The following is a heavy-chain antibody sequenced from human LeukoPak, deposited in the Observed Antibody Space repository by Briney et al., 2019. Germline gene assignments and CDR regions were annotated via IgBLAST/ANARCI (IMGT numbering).Heavy chain of an antibody. CDR1: GFTFNNYA. CDR3: ATDRNSGKYYDY. D-gene: IGHD1-26*01. Sequence: PGGSLRLSCAASGFTFNNYAMHWVRQAPGKGLEWVAVIWYDGSNKYYADSVKGRFTISRDNSKDTLYLQMNSLRAEDTAVYYCATDRNSGKYYDYWGQGTLVTVSS. CDR2: IWYDGSNK. V-gene: IGHV3-33*08. J-gene: IGHJ4*02.